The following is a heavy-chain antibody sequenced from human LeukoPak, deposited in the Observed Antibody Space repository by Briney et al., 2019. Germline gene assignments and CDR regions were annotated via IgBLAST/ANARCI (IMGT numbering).Heavy chain of an antibody. J-gene: IGHJ6*03. D-gene: IGHD2-21*01. CDR1: GFTFSSYW. CDR3: ATDLFDYMDV. V-gene: IGHV3-7*01. CDR2: IKPDGSEK. Sequence: GGSLRLSCEASGFTFSSYWMSWARQAPGKGLEWVANIKPDGSEKYYVDSVKGRFTISRDNAKNSLYLQMNSLRAEDTAVYYCATDLFDYMDVWGKGTTVTVSS.